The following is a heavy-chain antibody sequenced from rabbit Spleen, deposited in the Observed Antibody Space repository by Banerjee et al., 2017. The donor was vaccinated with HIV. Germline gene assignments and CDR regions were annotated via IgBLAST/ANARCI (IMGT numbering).Heavy chain of an antibody. V-gene: IGHV1S45*01. D-gene: IGHD4-2*01. CDR2: IYTGNRKT. J-gene: IGHJ4*01. CDR3: ARDSGSNAYIDVYFNL. CDR1: GFDLSSAYY. Sequence: QEQLVESGGGLVTPGESLTLTCTASGFDLSSAYYMCWVRQAPGKGLEWIACIYTGNRKTYYAGWAKGRFTISKASSTTVTLQMTSLTAADTATYFCARDSGSNAYIDVYFNLWGPGTLVTVS.